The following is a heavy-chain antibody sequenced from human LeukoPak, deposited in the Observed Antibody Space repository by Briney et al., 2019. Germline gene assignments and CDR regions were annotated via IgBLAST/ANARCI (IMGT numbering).Heavy chain of an antibody. Sequence: GGSLRLSCAASGFTVSSHYMTWVRQAPGKGLEWVSVIDSGGSTNSADSVKGRFSVSRDNSKNTLYLQMNSLRVEDTAVYYCARTYGDYDYYYGMDVWGQGTTVTVSS. J-gene: IGHJ6*01. V-gene: IGHV3-66*01. CDR1: GFTVSSHY. D-gene: IGHD4-17*01. CDR3: ARTYGDYDYYYGMDV. CDR2: IDSGGST.